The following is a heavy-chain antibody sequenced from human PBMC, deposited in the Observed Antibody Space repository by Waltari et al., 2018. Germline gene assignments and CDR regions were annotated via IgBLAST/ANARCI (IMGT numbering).Heavy chain of an antibody. D-gene: IGHD5-12*01. J-gene: IGHJ6*02. CDR1: GGSISSYY. Sequence: QVQLQESGPGLVKPSETLSLPCTVSGGSISSYYWSWIRQPPGKGLEWIGYIYYSGSTNYNPSLKSRVTISVDTSKNQFSLKLSSVTAADTAVYYCARDSGYDYLYYYYGMDVWGQGTTVTVSS. CDR2: IYYSGST. V-gene: IGHV4-59*01. CDR3: ARDSGYDYLYYYYGMDV.